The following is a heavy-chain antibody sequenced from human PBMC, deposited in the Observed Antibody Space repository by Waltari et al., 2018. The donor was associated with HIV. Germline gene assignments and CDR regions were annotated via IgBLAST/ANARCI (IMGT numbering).Heavy chain of an antibody. J-gene: IGHJ4*02. Sequence: QVQLVESGGGVVQPGTSLRLPCAASGFTFSNFGMHWVRQAPGKGLEWVALISNDGSKKYYADSVKGRFTISRANSKNTLYLQMNSLRPDDTAVYYCVRALGDYWGQGTLVTISS. V-gene: IGHV3-30-3*01. CDR1: GFTFSNFG. CDR2: ISNDGSKK. D-gene: IGHD7-27*01. CDR3: VRALGDY.